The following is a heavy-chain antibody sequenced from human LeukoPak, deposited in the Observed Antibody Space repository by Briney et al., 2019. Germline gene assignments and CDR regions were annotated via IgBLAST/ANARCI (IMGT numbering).Heavy chain of an antibody. J-gene: IGHJ5*02. CDR2: INSDSIWI. CDR1: GFSFSSYS. D-gene: IGHD1-26*01. CDR3: ARDAGGRTQREGWFDP. V-gene: IGHV3-21*01. Sequence: GGSLRLYCAASGFSFSSYSMNWVRQAPGKGLEWVSSINSDSIWIYYADSVRGRFTISRDNTRNSLYLQMNSLRVEDTAVYYCARDAGGRTQREGWFDPWGQGTLVTVSS.